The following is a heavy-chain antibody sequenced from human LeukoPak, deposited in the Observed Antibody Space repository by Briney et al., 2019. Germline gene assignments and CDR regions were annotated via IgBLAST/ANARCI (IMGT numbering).Heavy chain of an antibody. V-gene: IGHV3-30*02. CDR1: GFPFSSYG. Sequence: GGSLRLSCAASGFPFSSYGMHWVRQAPGKGLEWVAFTRDDGINKYYADSVKGRFTISRDNSKNTLYLQMSSLRAVDTAVYYCAKVGAATASYYYYYMDVWGKGTTVTVSS. CDR3: AKVGAATASYYYYYMDV. D-gene: IGHD6-13*01. CDR2: TRDDGINK. J-gene: IGHJ6*03.